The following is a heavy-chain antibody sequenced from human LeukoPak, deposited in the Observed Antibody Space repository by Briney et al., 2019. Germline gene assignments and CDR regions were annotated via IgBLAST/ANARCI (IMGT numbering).Heavy chain of an antibody. CDR3: ARPYYYDSRIDP. V-gene: IGHV4-30-4*01. CDR2: TYYSGST. D-gene: IGHD3-22*01. Sequence: PSQTLSLTCTVSGGSISSGDYYWSWIRQPPGKGLEWIGYTYYSGSTYYNPSLKNRVFISVDTSKNQFSLNLSSVTAADTAVYYCARPYYYDSRIDPWGQGTLVTVSS. J-gene: IGHJ5*02. CDR1: GGSISSGDYY.